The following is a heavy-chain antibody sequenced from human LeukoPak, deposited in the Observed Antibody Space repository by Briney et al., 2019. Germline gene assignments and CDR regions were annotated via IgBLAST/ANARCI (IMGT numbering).Heavy chain of an antibody. CDR1: GFTFSNFA. J-gene: IGHJ4*02. V-gene: IGHV3-30-3*01. CDR3: ARGVGGGSSWYNF. D-gene: IGHD6-13*01. Sequence: PRGSLRLSCVASGFTFSNFAMHWVRQAPGKGLEWVTLISFDGSNKYYADSVKGRFTVSRDNSKNTLYLQMNSPRAEDTAVYYCARGVGGGSSWYNFWGQGSLVTVSS. CDR2: ISFDGSNK.